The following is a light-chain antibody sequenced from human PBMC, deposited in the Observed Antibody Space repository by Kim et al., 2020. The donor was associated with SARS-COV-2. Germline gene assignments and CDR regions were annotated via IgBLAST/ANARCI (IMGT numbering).Light chain of an antibody. CDR1: SSDVGAYNY. CDR2: EVS. V-gene: IGLV2-8*01. CDR3: SSYGGNNNLM. J-gene: IGLJ3*02. Sequence: GQSVTISCTGTSSDVGAYNYVSWYQQHPGKAPKLMIYEVSQRPSGVPDRFSGSKSGNTASLTVSGLQAEDEADYYCSSYGGNNNLMFGGGTQLTVL.